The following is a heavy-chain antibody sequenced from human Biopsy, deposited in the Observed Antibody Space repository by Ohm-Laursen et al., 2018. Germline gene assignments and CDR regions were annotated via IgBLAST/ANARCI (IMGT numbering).Heavy chain of an antibody. CDR3: ARIAAAGWDDY. Sequence: SSVKVSCKASGYKFTSYGMSWVRQAPGQGFEWMGRISGYNGNTNYAQKFQGRITMTIDTATSTGYMDLRSLKSDDTAVYYCARIAAAGWDDYWGQGTLVTVSS. CDR2: ISGYNGNT. CDR1: GYKFTSYG. V-gene: IGHV1-18*01. D-gene: IGHD6-25*01. J-gene: IGHJ4*02.